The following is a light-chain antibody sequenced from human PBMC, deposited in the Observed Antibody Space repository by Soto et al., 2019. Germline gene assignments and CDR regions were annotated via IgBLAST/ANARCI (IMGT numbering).Light chain of an antibody. V-gene: IGKV4-1*01. CDR1: QSVLYSSNNKNY. CDR2: WAS. Sequence: DIVMTQSPDSLAVSLGERATIECKSSQSVLYSSNNKNYLAWYQQKPGQPPKLLIYWASTRESGVPDRFNGSGSGADFTLTINSLQAEDAAVYYCQQYYISPLTFGQGTKLEIK. CDR3: QQYYISPLT. J-gene: IGKJ2*01.